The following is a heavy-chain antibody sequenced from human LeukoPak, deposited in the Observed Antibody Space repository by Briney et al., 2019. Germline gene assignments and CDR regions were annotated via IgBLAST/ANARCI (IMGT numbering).Heavy chain of an antibody. CDR3: TKGEIYGMDV. CDR2: ISWNSRSI. J-gene: IGHJ6*02. Sequence: GGSLRLSSAASGFTFDEYVMHWVPQAPRKGLESVSGISWNSRSIGYADSVKGRFTISRDNAKKFLYLQMNSLRAEDTALYYCTKGEIYGMDVWGQGTTVTVSS. V-gene: IGHV3-9*01. CDR1: GFTFDEYV.